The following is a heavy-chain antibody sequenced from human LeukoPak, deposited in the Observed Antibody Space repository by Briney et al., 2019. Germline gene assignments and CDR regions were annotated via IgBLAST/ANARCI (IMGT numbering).Heavy chain of an antibody. CDR3: ARSDITGTPSSDSYYFYYMDV. Sequence: SVKVSCKASGGTFSTFAIHWVRQAPGQGLEWMGGIVPFFGTSSSAQKFQGRVTITSDEPTSTAYMELSGLRSEDTAVYYCARSDITGTPSSDSYYFYYMDVWAKGPRSPSP. CDR2: IVPFFGTS. D-gene: IGHD1-7*01. CDR1: GGTFSTFA. J-gene: IGHJ6*03. V-gene: IGHV1-69*13.